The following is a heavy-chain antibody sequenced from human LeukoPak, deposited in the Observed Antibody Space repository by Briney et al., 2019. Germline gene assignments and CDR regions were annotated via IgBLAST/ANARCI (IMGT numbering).Heavy chain of an antibody. Sequence: GGSLRLSCAASGFTFSSYGMHWVRQAPGKGLEWVAFIRYDGSNKYYADSVKGRFTISRDNSKNTLYLQMNSLRAEDTAVYYCARPPYYDFWSGYYPDDRAPDAFDIWGQGTMVTVSS. CDR3: ARPPYYDFWSGYYPDDRAPDAFDI. CDR1: GFTFSSYG. D-gene: IGHD3-3*01. V-gene: IGHV3-30*02. CDR2: IRYDGSNK. J-gene: IGHJ3*02.